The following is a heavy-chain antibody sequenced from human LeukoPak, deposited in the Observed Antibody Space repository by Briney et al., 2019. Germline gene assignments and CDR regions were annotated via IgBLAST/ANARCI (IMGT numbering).Heavy chain of an antibody. CDR1: GFTFSSYA. J-gene: IGHJ4*02. V-gene: IGHV3-30-3*02. CDR3: AKTPCYDSSGCPFDY. D-gene: IGHD3-22*01. CDR2: ISYDGSNK. Sequence: PGGSLRLSCAASGFTFSSYAMHWVRQAPGKGLEWVAVISYDGSNKYYADSVKGRFTISRDNSKNTLYLQMNSLRAEDTALYYCAKTPCYDSSGCPFDYWGQGTLVTVSS.